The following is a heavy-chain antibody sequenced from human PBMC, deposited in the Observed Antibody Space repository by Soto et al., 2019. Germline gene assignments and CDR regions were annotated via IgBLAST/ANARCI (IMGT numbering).Heavy chain of an antibody. J-gene: IGHJ2*01. CDR3: ARGENYDILTGLGPDWYFDL. CDR2: IWYDGSNK. CDR1: GFTFSSYG. D-gene: IGHD3-9*01. Sequence: QVQLVESGGGVVQPGRSLRLSCAASGFTFSSYGMHWVRQAPGKGLEWVAVIWYDGSNKYYADSVKGRFTISRDNSKNTLYLQMNSLRAEDTAVYYCARGENYDILTGLGPDWYFDLWGRGTLVTVSS. V-gene: IGHV3-33*01.